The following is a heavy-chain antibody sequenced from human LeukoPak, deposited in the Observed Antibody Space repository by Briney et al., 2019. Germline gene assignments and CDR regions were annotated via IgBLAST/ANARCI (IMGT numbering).Heavy chain of an antibody. CDR2: INPNSGGT. CDR3: ARGLRGSPAFDY. Sequence: ASVKVSCKASGYTFTGYYMHWVRQAPGQGLEWMGWINPNSGGTKYAQKFQGRVTMTRDTSISTVYMELSRLRSDDTAVYYCARGLRGSPAFDYWGQGTLVTVSS. J-gene: IGHJ4*02. CDR1: GYTFTGYY. D-gene: IGHD2-2*01. V-gene: IGHV1-2*02.